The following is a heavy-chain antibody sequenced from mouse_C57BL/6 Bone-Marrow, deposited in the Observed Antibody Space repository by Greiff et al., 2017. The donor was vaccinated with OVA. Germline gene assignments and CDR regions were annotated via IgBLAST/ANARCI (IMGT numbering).Heavy chain of an antibody. Sequence: VQLKESGPELVKPGASVKIPCKASGYTFTDYNMDWVKQSHGKSLEWIGDINPNNGGTIYNQKFKGKATLTVDKSSSTAYMELRSLTSEDTAVYYCARWLPTRDYFDYWGQGTTLTVSS. V-gene: IGHV1-18*01. J-gene: IGHJ2*01. CDR3: ARWLPTRDYFDY. D-gene: IGHD2-2*01. CDR2: INPNNGGT. CDR1: GYTFTDYN.